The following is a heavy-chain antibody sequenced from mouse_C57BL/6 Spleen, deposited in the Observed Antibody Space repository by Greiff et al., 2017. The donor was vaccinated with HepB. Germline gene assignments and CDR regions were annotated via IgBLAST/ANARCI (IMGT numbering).Heavy chain of an antibody. CDR1: GFTFSSYT. V-gene: IGHV5-9*01. D-gene: IGHD1-1*01. Sequence: EVQLVESGGGLVKPGGSLKLSCAASGFTFSSYTMSWVRQTPEKRLEWVATISGGGGNTYYPDSVKGRFTISRDNAKNTLYLQMSSLRSEDTALYYCARRNSSYFDYWGQGTTLTVSS. CDR2: ISGGGGNT. J-gene: IGHJ2*01. CDR3: ARRNSSYFDY.